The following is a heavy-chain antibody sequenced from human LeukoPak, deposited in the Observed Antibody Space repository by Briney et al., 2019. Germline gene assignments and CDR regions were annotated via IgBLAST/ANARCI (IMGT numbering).Heavy chain of an antibody. Sequence: QPGGSLRLSCAVSGFTINDYWMHWVRQVPGQGLDWVSVIYSGGSTYYADSVKGRFTISRANSKNTLYLQMNSLRAEDTAVYYCARAQETTSDFDAFDIWGQGTMVTVSS. V-gene: IGHV3-66*01. J-gene: IGHJ3*02. CDR1: GFTINDYW. CDR2: IYSGGST. D-gene: IGHD1-7*01. CDR3: ARAQETTSDFDAFDI.